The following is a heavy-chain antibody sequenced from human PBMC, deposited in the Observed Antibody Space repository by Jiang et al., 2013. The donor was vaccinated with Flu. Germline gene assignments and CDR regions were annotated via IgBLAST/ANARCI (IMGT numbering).Heavy chain of an antibody. J-gene: IGHJ4*02. CDR1: GLTFRNYA. V-gene: IGHV3-23*04. Sequence: VQLVESGGGLVQPGGSLRLSCAASGLTFRNYAMTWVRQAPGKGLEWVSTISGNGGETFYADSVKGRFTISRDNSRNTVSLQMSSLRAEDTAVYYCAKGGHQSFFDYWGQGPLVTVSS. CDR3: AKGGHQSFFDY. D-gene: IGHD2-15*01. CDR2: ISGNGGET.